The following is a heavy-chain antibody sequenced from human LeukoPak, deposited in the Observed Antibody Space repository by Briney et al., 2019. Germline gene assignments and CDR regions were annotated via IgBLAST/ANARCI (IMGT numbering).Heavy chain of an antibody. V-gene: IGHV4-34*01. D-gene: IGHD3-16*02. CDR1: GGSLSGYY. CDR3: ARRRTFGGVIGVDY. J-gene: IGHJ4*02. Sequence: SETLSLTCAVSGGSLSGYYWTWIRQPPGKGLEWIGEINHSGSTNYNPSLKSRVTISVDTSRKQFFLRLSSVTAADTAVYYCARRRTFGGVIGVDYWGQGTLVTVSS. CDR2: INHSGST.